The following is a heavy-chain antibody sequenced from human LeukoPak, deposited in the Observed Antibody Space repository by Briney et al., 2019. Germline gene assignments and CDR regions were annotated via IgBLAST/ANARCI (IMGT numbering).Heavy chain of an antibody. D-gene: IGHD3-22*01. CDR1: GGSISSYY. CDR2: IYYSGTI. CDR3: ARDSRPAYYYDSSGQDWYFDL. V-gene: IGHV4-59*01. J-gene: IGHJ2*01. Sequence: PSETLSLTCTVSGGSISSYYWSWIRQPPGKGLEWIGYIYYSGTINYNPSLKSRVTISVVTSKNQFSLKLSSVTAADTAVYYCARDSRPAYYYDSSGQDWYFDLWGRGTLVTVSS.